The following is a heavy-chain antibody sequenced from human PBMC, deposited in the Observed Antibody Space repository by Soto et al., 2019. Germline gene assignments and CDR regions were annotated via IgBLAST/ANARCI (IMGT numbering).Heavy chain of an antibody. CDR2: TYYRSKWYI. J-gene: IGHJ6*03. Sequence: SQTLSLTCDISGDSVSSNSAACNWIRQTPSRGLEWLGRTYYRSKWYINYAVSVKSRITVNPDTSKNQFSLQLNSVTPEDTAVYYCARGSWDDVTGRYYMDVWGKGTTVTVSS. CDR1: GDSVSSNSAA. CDR3: ARGSWDDVTGRYYMDV. D-gene: IGHD1-1*01. V-gene: IGHV6-1*01.